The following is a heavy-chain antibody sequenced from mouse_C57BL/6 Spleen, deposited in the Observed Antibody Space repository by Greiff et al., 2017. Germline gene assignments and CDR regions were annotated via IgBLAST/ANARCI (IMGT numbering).Heavy chain of an antibody. Sequence: EVKLVESGGGLVQPKGSLKLSCAASGFTFNTYAMHWVRQAPGKGLEWVARIRSKSGNYATYYAESVKDRFTISRDDSQSMLYLQMNNQKTEDPSMNYCGREAGLGVGHYLDYWGQGTTLTVSS. D-gene: IGHD3-1*01. CDR2: IRSKSGNYAT. CDR1: GFTFNTYA. V-gene: IGHV10-3*01. J-gene: IGHJ2*01. CDR3: GREAGLGVGHYLDY.